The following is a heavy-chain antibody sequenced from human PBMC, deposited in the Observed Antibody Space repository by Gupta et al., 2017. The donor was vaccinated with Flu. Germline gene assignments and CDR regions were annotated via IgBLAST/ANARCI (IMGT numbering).Heavy chain of an antibody. Sequence: EVQLVESGGGLVQPGGSLRLSCAASGFTFSSYWMSWVRQAPGKGLEWVDHIKQDGSEKYYVDSVKGRFTISRDNAKNSLYLQMNSLRAEDTAVYYCARHFRVGATYGYWGQGTLVTVSS. J-gene: IGHJ4*02. D-gene: IGHD1-26*01. CDR1: GFTFSSYW. V-gene: IGHV3-7*04. CDR2: IKQDGSEK. CDR3: ARHFRVGATYGY.